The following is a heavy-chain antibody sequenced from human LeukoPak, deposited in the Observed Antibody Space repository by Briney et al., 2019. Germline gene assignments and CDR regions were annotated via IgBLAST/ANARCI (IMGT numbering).Heavy chain of an antibody. V-gene: IGHV4-31*03. CDR3: AKGDYYGSGSYVDY. D-gene: IGHD3-10*01. J-gene: IGHJ4*02. CDR1: GGSISSGGYY. Sequence: PSETLSLTCTVSGGSISSGGYYRSWIRQHPGKGLEWIGYIYYSGSTYYNPSLKSRVTISVDTSKNQFSLKLSSVTAADTAVYYCAKGDYYGSGSYVDYWGQGTLVTVSS. CDR2: IYYSGST.